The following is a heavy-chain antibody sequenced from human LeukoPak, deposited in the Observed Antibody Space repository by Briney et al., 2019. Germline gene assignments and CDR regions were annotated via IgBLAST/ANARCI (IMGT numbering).Heavy chain of an antibody. CDR2: ISSGSSTM. V-gene: IGHV3-48*02. Sequence: GGSLRLSRAASGFTFSSYNMNWVRQAPGKGLEWVSYISSGSSTMYYADSVKGRFTISRDNAKNSLYLQMNSLGDEDTAVYYCAFVPWTTVTTIGYWGQGTLVTVSS. J-gene: IGHJ4*02. D-gene: IGHD4-17*01. CDR3: AFVPWTTVTTIGY. CDR1: GFTFSSYN.